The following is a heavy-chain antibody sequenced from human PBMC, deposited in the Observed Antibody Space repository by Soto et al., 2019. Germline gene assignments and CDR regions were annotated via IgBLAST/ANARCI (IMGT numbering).Heavy chain of an antibody. CDR1: GGSISSSH. CDR3: ARGRRRGCSSTSCYGGGFSDGDY. D-gene: IGHD2-2*01. CDR2: ISYSGST. V-gene: IGHV4-59*12. Sequence: SETLSLTCTVSGGSISSSHWSWIRQPPGKGLELIGYISYSGSTNYNPSLKSRVTISVDTSKNQFSLKLSSVTAADTAVYYCARGRRRGCSSTSCYGGGFSDGDYWGQGTLVTVSS. J-gene: IGHJ4*02.